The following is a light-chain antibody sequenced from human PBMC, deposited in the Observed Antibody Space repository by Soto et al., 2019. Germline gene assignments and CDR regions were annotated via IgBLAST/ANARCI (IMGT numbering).Light chain of an antibody. CDR2: KAS. V-gene: IGKV1-5*03. CDR3: QQYNSLWT. J-gene: IGKJ1*01. Sequence: DSRMKQSPSTVSASVGDRDTITCGASQSISSWLAWYQQKPGKAPKLLIYKASSLESGVPSRFSGSGSGTEFTLTISSLQPDDFATYYCQQYNSLWTFGQGTKVEIK. CDR1: QSISSW.